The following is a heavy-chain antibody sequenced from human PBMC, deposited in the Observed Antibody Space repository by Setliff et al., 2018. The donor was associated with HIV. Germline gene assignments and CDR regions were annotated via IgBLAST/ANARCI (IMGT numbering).Heavy chain of an antibody. V-gene: IGHV4-59*01. CDR1: GGPISGY. Sequence: SETLSLTCAVSGGPISGYWSWIRQPPGRELEWIGYIYYTRGTNYNPSLTSRVTMSIALSNNHLSLHLQMNSLATEDTALYFCVKGGALAGQFFYYMPVWGKGTTVTVSS. J-gene: IGHJ6*04. D-gene: IGHD6-19*01. CDR3: VKGGALAGQFFYYMPV. CDR2: IYYTRGT.